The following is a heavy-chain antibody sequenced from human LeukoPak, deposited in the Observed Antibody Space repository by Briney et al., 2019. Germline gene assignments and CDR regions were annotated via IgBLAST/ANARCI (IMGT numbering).Heavy chain of an antibody. CDR1: GFTLGDYA. V-gene: IGHV3-49*04. Sequence: GGSLRLSCIASGFTLGDYAMSWVRQARGKGREWVGFIRSKAYGGTTEYAASVKGRFTISRDDSKSIAYLQMNSLKTEDTAVYYCTIAAAEYWGQGTLVTVSS. J-gene: IGHJ4*02. CDR3: TIAAAEY. CDR2: IRSKAYGGTT. D-gene: IGHD6-13*01.